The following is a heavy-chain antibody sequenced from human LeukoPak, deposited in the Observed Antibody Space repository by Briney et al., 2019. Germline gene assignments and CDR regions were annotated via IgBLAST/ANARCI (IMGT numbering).Heavy chain of an antibody. CDR2: ISWGSGNI. CDR3: SSAPNQSR. J-gene: IGHJ4*02. D-gene: IGHD3-3*01. V-gene: IGHV3-21*01. CDR1: GFTFGSYA. Sequence: GGSLRLSCAASGFTFGSYAMKWVRQAPGKGLEWVSSISWGSGNIEYADSVKGRFTISRDNAKNSLYLQMNSLRAEDTAVYYCSSAPNQSRWGQGTLVTVSS.